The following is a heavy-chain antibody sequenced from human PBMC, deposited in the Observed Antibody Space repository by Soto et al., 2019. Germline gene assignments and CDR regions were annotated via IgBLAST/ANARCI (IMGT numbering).Heavy chain of an antibody. J-gene: IGHJ4*02. V-gene: IGHV4-4*07. D-gene: IGHD3-10*01. Sequence: SETLSLTCSVSGGSINSYWWSWIRQPAGKGLEWIGRVYSSGTTDYNPSLNSRATLSVETSKNQFSLKLSSVTAADTAVYYCARDIGSYAYGEGYWGQGIQVTVS. CDR1: GGSINSYW. CDR2: VYSSGTT. CDR3: ARDIGSYAYGEGY.